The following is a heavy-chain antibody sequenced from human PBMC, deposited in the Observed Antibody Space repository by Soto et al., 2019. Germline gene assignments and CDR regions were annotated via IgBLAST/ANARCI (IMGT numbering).Heavy chain of an antibody. V-gene: IGHV4-39*01. CDR1: GGSISSSSYY. CDR3: ARHGTTYYYGSGNLFDY. CDR2: IYYSGST. D-gene: IGHD3-10*01. Sequence: SETLSLTCTVSGGSISSSSYYWGWIRQPPGKGLEWIGSIYYSGSTYYNPSLKSRVTISVDTSKNQFSLKLSSVTAADTAVYYCARHGTTYYYGSGNLFDYWGQGTLVTVSS. J-gene: IGHJ4*02.